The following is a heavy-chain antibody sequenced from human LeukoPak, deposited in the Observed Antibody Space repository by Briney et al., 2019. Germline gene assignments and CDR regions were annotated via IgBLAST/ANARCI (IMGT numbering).Heavy chain of an antibody. CDR2: TYYTSKWYN. J-gene: IGHJ4*02. V-gene: IGHV6-1*01. Sequence: SQTLSLTCAISGDSVSSNIAAWNWIRQSPSRGLEWLGRTYYTSKWYNDYAISVKSRITINPDTSKNQVSLQLSSVTPEDSAVYYCAREIRNVFDYWDQGTLVSVSS. CDR3: AREIRNVFDY. CDR1: GDSVSSNIAA.